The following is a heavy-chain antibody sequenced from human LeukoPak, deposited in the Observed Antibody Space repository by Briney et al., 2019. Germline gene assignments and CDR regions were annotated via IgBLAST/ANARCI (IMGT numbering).Heavy chain of an antibody. J-gene: IGHJ3*02. D-gene: IGHD2-2*02. CDR1: GFTFDDYA. V-gene: IGHV3-9*01. CDR3: AKDSYGYCSSTSCYKSVAFDI. Sequence: GGSLRLSCAASGFTFDDYAMHWVRQAPGKGLEWVSGISWNSGSIGYADFVKGRFTISRDNAKNSLYLQMNSLRAEDTALYYCAKDSYGYCSSTSCYKSVAFDIWGQGTMVTVSS. CDR2: ISWNSGSI.